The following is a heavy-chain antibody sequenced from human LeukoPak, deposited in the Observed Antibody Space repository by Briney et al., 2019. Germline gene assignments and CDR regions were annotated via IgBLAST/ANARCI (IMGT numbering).Heavy chain of an antibody. J-gene: IGHJ4*02. Sequence: PGGSLRLSCAASGFTFSSYALTWVRQAPGMGLEWVSGISDSGDSTYYADSVKGRLTISRDNSKNTLYLQMNSLRAEDTAVFYRAKGLLFFDSWGQGTLVTVSS. CDR3: AKGLLFFDS. V-gene: IGHV3-23*01. CDR1: GFTFSSYA. CDR2: ISDSGDST. D-gene: IGHD2-15*01.